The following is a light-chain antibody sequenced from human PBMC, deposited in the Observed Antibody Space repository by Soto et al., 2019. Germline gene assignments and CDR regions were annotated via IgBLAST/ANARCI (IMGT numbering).Light chain of an antibody. CDR3: SAWDDSLHVWL. J-gene: IGLJ3*02. CDR1: SSNIGGNS. Sequence: QSVMTQPPSVSAAPGQTVTISCSGSSSNIGGNSVSWYQQLPGTAPKLLIYDDDKRPSGIPDRFSGSKSGTSASLAISGLQAEDEADYYCSAWDDSLHVWLFGGGTKLIVL. CDR2: DDD. V-gene: IGLV1-51*01.